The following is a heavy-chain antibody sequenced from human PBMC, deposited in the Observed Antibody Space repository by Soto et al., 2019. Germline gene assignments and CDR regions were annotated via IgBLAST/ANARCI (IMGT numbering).Heavy chain of an antibody. V-gene: IGHV1-18*01. D-gene: IGHD3-22*01. Sequence: ASVKVSCKASGYTFTSYGISWVRQAPGQGLEWMGWISAYNGNTNYAQKLQGRVTMTTDTSTSTAYMELRSLRSDDTAVYYCAREWLSSTHAEWFXPWGQGTLVTVSS. CDR2: ISAYNGNT. J-gene: IGHJ5*02. CDR1: GYTFTSYG. CDR3: AREWLSSTHAEWFXP.